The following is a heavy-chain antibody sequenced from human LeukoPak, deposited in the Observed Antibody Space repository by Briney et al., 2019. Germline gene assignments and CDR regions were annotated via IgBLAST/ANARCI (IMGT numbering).Heavy chain of an antibody. CDR2: VSGSGGST. J-gene: IGHJ4*02. D-gene: IGHD6-19*01. CDR1: GFAFNTYT. CDR3: AKRPNSSGWYDIGY. V-gene: IGHV3-23*01. Sequence: GGSLRLSCAVSGFAFNTYTMTWVRQAPGKGLEWVSVVSGSGGSTSYADSVKGRFTISRDNSKNTLYLQMNSLRAEDTAVYYCAKRPNSSGWYDIGYWGQGTLVTVSS.